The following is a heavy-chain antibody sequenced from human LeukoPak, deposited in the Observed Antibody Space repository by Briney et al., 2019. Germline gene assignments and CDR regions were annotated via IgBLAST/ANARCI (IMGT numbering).Heavy chain of an antibody. V-gene: IGHV3-23*01. D-gene: IGHD5-18*01. CDR1: GFTFNSYA. CDR3: AKGLRGYSYHY. CDR2: ISGSGGGYNT. J-gene: IGHJ4*02. Sequence: PGGSLRLSCAASGFTFNSYALSWVRQAPGKGLEWVSLISGSGGGYNTYHADSVKGRFTISRDNSKNTLYLQMNSLRAEDTAVYYCAKGLRGYSYHYWGQGTLVSVSS.